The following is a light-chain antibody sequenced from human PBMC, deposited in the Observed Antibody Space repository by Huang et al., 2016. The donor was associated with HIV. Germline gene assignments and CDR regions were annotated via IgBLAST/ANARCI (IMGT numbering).Light chain of an antibody. Sequence: DIVMTQSPDSLAVSLGERATIHCKSSQSVLSRPSNKTDLAWYQQRPGQSPTLLIYWASTRQSGVPDRFSGSGSGTHFTLTISSLQAEDVAFYYCQQYFISPPTFGQGTKLEI. J-gene: IGKJ2*01. CDR1: QSVLSRPSNKTD. V-gene: IGKV4-1*01. CDR2: WAS. CDR3: QQYFISPPT.